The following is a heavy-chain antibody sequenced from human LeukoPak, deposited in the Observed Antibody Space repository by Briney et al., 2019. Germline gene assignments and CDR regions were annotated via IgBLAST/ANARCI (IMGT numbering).Heavy chain of an antibody. Sequence: GGSLRLSCAASGFTFSSYAMSWVRQAPGKGLEWVSAISGSGGSTYYTDSVKGRFTISRDNSKNTLYLQMNSLRAEDTAVYYCAKAGGSVVGPLDYWGQGTLVTVSS. J-gene: IGHJ4*02. CDR1: GFTFSSYA. D-gene: IGHD3/OR15-3a*01. V-gene: IGHV3-23*01. CDR3: AKAGGSVVGPLDY. CDR2: ISGSGGST.